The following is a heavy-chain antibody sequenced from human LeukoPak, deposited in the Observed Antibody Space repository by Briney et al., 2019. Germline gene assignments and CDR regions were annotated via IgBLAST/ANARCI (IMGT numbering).Heavy chain of an antibody. D-gene: IGHD6-13*01. CDR1: GYTFTSYD. CDR3: ARDLRGIAAARGYFDY. CDR2: MNPNSGNT. J-gene: IGHJ4*02. Sequence: ASVKVSCKASGYTFTSYDINWVRQATGQGLEWMGWMNPNSGNTGYAQKFQGRVTMTRNTSISTAYMELSSLRSDDTAVYYCARDLRGIAAARGYFDYWGQGTLVTVSS. V-gene: IGHV1-8*01.